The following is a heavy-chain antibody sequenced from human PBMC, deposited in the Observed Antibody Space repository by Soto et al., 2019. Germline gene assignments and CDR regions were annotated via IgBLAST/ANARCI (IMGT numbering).Heavy chain of an antibody. CDR3: ARDRRGYSYGRELDY. J-gene: IGHJ4*02. V-gene: IGHV3-21*01. Sequence: PGGSLRLSCAASGFTFSSYSMNWVRQAPGKGLEWVSPISSSSSYIYYADSVKGRFTISRDNAKNSLYLQMNSLRAEDTAVYYCARDRRGYSYGRELDYWGQGTLVTVSS. CDR2: ISSSSSYI. CDR1: GFTFSSYS. D-gene: IGHD5-18*01.